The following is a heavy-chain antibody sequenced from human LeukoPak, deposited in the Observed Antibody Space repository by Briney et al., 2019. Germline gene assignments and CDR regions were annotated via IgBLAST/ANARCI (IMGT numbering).Heavy chain of an antibody. V-gene: IGHV4-34*01. CDR3: ARGPGYFDY. CDR1: GGSFSGYY. Sequence: SETLSLTCAVYGGSFSGYYWSWIRQPPGKGLEWIGEINHSGSTNYNPSLKSRVTISVDTSKNQFSLKLSSVTAADTAVYYCARGPGYFDYWGQGTLVTVSS. J-gene: IGHJ4*02. CDR2: INHSGST.